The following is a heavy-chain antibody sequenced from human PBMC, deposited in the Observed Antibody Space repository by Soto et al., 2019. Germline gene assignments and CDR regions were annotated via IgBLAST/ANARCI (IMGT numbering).Heavy chain of an antibody. CDR2: IYWDDDK. D-gene: IGHD3-16*01. J-gene: IGHJ6*02. CDR1: GFSLSTSGVG. V-gene: IGHV2-5*02. Sequence: QITLKESGPTLVKPTQTLTLTCTFSGFSLSTSGVGVGWIRQPPGKALEWLALIYWDDDKRYSPSLKSRLTITKDTSKKQVVLTMTNMDTVDTAKYYCAHWGGLYGMDVWCQGTTVTVSS. CDR3: AHWGGLYGMDV.